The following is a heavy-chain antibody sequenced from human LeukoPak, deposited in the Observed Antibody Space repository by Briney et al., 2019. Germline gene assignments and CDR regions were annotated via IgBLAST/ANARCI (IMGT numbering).Heavy chain of an antibody. D-gene: IGHD1-26*01. Sequence: PGGTLRLSCAASGFTFSSYGMSWIRQAPGKGLEWVSYISSSGDTTYYADSVKGRFTISRDNAKNSLYLQMNSLRAEDTAVYYCARETSGAWDYWGQGTLVTVSS. CDR2: ISSSGDTT. J-gene: IGHJ4*02. CDR3: ARETSGAWDY. V-gene: IGHV3-11*01. CDR1: GFTFSSYG.